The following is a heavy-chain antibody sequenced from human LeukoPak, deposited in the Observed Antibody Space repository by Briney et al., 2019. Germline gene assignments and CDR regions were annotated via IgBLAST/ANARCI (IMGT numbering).Heavy chain of an antibody. CDR3: ARDPYSGGYSSYYYYYMDV. CDR1: GFTFSNYN. J-gene: IGHJ6*03. Sequence: GGSLRLSCAPSGFTFSNYNMNWVGHAPGKGVEGGSSITNSSIYIFYADSVKGRFTISRDNAKNSLYLQMNSLRAEDTAVYYCARDPYSGGYSSYYYYYMDVWGKGTTVTVSS. D-gene: IGHD1-26*01. CDR2: ITNSSIYI. V-gene: IGHV3-21*01.